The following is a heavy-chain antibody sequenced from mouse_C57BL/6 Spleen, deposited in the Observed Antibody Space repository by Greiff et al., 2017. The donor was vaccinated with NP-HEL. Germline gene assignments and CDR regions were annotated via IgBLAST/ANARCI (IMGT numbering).Heavy chain of an antibody. V-gene: IGHV5-4*01. CDR3: AREGGGYDGYLDY. CDR1: GFTFSSYA. Sequence: EVKLVESGGGLVKPGGSLKLSCAASGFTFSSYAMSWVRQTPEKRLEWVATISDGGSYTYYPDNVKGRFTISRDNAKNNLYLQMSHLKSEDTAMYYCAREGGGYDGYLDYWGQGTTLTVSS. D-gene: IGHD2-3*01. J-gene: IGHJ2*01. CDR2: ISDGGSYT.